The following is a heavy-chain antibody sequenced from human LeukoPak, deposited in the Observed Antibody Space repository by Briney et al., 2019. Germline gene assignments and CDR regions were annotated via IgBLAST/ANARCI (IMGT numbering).Heavy chain of an antibody. Sequence: PGGSLRLSCAASGFTFSSYWMSWVRQAPGKGLEWVANIKQDGSEKYYVDSVKGRFTISRDNAKNSLYLQMNSLRAEDTAVYYCAKGEREGLRYFDWLLWGGGYFDYWGQGTLVTVSS. D-gene: IGHD3-9*01. CDR3: AKGEREGLRYFDWLLWGGGYFDY. CDR1: GFTFSSYW. CDR2: IKQDGSEK. V-gene: IGHV3-7*01. J-gene: IGHJ4*02.